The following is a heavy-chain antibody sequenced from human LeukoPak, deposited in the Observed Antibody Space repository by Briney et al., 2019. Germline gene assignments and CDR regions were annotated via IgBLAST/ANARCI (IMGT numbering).Heavy chain of an antibody. CDR3: ARRGSVVTGPAFDI. Sequence: GGSLRLSCAASGFTVSTNYMSWVRQPPGKGLEWVSVIFSAGSTYYADSVKGRFTISRDNSKNTLYLQMNSLRVEDTAVYYCARRGSVVTGPAFDIWGQGTVVTVSS. D-gene: IGHD2-21*02. J-gene: IGHJ3*02. CDR2: IFSAGST. CDR1: GFTVSTNY. V-gene: IGHV3-53*01.